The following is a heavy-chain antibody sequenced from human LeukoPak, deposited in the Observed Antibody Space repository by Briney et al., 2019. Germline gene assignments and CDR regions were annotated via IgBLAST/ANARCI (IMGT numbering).Heavy chain of an antibody. CDR2: ISSSSSTI. Sequence: GGSLRLSCAASGFTFSSYSMNWVRQAPGKGLEWVSYISSSSSTIYYADSVKGRFTISRDNAKISLHLQMNSLRDEDTAVYYCAGHGFRSVDYWGQGTLVTVSS. D-gene: IGHD3-10*01. CDR1: GFTFSSYS. V-gene: IGHV3-48*02. J-gene: IGHJ4*02. CDR3: AGHGFRSVDY.